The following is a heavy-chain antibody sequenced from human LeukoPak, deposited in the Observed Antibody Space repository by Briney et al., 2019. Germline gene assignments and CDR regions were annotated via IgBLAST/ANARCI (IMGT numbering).Heavy chain of an antibody. V-gene: IGHV4-59*08. CDR3: AIGSYPCQY. CDR1: VGSISSYY. J-gene: IGHJ4*02. CDR2: IHDSGST. Sequence: SETLSLTCSVSVGSISSYYWSWIRQPPGKGLEWIALIHDSGSTNYNPSLKSRVTLSLDTSKNRFSLKLSSVTTADTAVYYCAIGSYPCQYWGQGTLVTVSS. D-gene: IGHD6-6*01.